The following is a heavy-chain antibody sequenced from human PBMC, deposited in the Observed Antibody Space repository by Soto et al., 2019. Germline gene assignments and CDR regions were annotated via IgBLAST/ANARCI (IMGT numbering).Heavy chain of an antibody. CDR2: IGSSESNI. J-gene: IGHJ4*02. CDR1: VFTFSDYY. D-gene: IGHD2-2*01. V-gene: IGHV3-11*01. CDR3: DTYHLDF. Sequence: VGSLRLSCTSSVFTFSDYYMSWVRHAPGKGPEWISYIGSSESNIYYADSVKGRFTISRDNAKNSVFLQMNSLRADDTAVYYCDTYHLDFWGRGTLVTVSS.